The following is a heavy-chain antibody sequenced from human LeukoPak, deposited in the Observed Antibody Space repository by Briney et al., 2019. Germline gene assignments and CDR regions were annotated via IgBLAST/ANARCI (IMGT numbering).Heavy chain of an antibody. Sequence: GGSLRLSCAASGFTFSSYSMNWVRQAPGKGLEWVSSISSSSSYIYYADSVKGRFTISRDNAKNSLYLQMYSLRAEDTAVYYCARLTTQLKDYWGQGTLVTVSS. V-gene: IGHV3-21*01. D-gene: IGHD4-11*01. CDR3: ARLTTQLKDY. CDR2: ISSSSSYI. J-gene: IGHJ4*02. CDR1: GFTFSSYS.